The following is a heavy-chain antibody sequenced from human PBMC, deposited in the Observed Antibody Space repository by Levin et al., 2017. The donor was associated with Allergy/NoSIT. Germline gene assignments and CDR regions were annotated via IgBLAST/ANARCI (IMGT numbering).Heavy chain of an antibody. J-gene: IGHJ4*02. CDR3: ARGGIEQWLPDY. Sequence: GGSLRLSCAASGFSVNVFGVHWVRQAPGKGLEWVAVLFYDGSQEHYADPVKGRFTISRDISKNTVYLQMNNLRVEDTAVYYCARGGIEQWLPDYWGPGTLVSVSA. V-gene: IGHV3-30*12. CDR1: GFSVNVFG. CDR2: LFYDGSQE. D-gene: IGHD6-19*01.